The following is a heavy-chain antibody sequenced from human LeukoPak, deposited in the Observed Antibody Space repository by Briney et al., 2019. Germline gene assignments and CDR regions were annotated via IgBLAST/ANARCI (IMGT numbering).Heavy chain of an antibody. D-gene: IGHD4-23*01. CDR2: INHSGST. Sequence: SETLSLTCAVYGGSFSGYYWSWIRQPPGKGLEWIGEINHSGSTNYNPSLKSRVTISVDTSKNQFSLKLSSVTAADTAVYYCARGAGGRKPFVDYWGQGTLVTVSS. CDR1: GGSFSGYY. J-gene: IGHJ4*02. CDR3: ARGAGGRKPFVDY. V-gene: IGHV4-34*01.